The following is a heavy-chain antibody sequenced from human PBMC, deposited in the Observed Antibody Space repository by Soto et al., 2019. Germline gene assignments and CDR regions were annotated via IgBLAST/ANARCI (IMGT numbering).Heavy chain of an antibody. J-gene: IGHJ4*02. CDR2: IDWDDDK. CDR3: ARIYCSGGSCYIDY. D-gene: IGHD2-15*01. CDR1: VFSLSTSGMC. V-gene: IGHV2-70*11. Sequence: SGPTLVNPTQTLTLTCTFSVFSLSTSGMCVSWIRQPPGKALEWLARIDWDDDKYYSTSLKTRLTISKDTSKNRVVLTMTNMDPVDTATYYCARIYCSGGSCYIDYWGQGTLVTVSS.